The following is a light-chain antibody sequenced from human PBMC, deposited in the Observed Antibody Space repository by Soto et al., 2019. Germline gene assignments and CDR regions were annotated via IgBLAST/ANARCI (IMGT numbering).Light chain of an antibody. CDR1: SSNIGNNY. CDR2: DNN. J-gene: IGLJ2*01. CDR3: EAWDDSLTTLL. V-gene: IGLV1-51*01. Sequence: QSVLTQPPSVSAAPGQKVTISCSGSSSNIGNNYVSWYQQVPGTAPKLLIFDNNKRPSVIPDRFSVSKSGTSATLGITGLQTGDEADYYCEAWDDSLTTLLFGGGTKLTVL.